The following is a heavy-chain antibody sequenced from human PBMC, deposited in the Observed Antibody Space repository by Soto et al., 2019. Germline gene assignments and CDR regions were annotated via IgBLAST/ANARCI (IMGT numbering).Heavy chain of an antibody. Sequence: QVQLVESGGGLVKPGGSLRLSCVASGFTFSDHYMTWIRQAPGKGLEWLSDISTSSSYTNYADSVKGRFTISRDNAMKSLYLQMNSLRAEDTAVYYCARLRITGYFDYWGQGTLVTVSS. CDR1: GFTFSDHY. CDR2: ISTSSSYT. J-gene: IGHJ4*02. V-gene: IGHV3-11*05. CDR3: ARLRITGYFDY.